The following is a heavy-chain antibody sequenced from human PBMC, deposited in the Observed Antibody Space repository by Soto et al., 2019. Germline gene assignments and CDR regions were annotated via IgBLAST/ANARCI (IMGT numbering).Heavy chain of an antibody. D-gene: IGHD3-10*01. Sequence: QVQLVQSGDEMRKPGASVKVSCQASGYTFSNYGITWVRQAPGQGLEWMGWISAHNGNSKYAQSLQGRLTLTTDTSTSTAYMELRSLRSDDTAVYYCARDWYFYRSGSPNHMDVWGKGTTVSVSS. V-gene: IGHV1-18*01. CDR1: GYTFSNYG. CDR3: ARDWYFYRSGSPNHMDV. CDR2: ISAHNGNS. J-gene: IGHJ6*03.